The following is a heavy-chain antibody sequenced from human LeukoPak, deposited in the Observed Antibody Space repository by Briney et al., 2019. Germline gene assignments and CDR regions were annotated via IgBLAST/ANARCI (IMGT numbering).Heavy chain of an antibody. Sequence: SETLPLTCTVSGGSFSRYFWTWIRQTPGKGLEWIGYIDHSGSTNYNPSLKSRVTISVDTSKNQFSLKLSSVTAADTAVYYCARSGSLWFGELLSSLNWFDPWGQGPLVTVSS. CDR3: ARSGSLWFGELLSSLNWFDP. CDR1: GGSFSRYF. J-gene: IGHJ5*02. D-gene: IGHD3-10*01. V-gene: IGHV4-59*01. CDR2: IDHSGST.